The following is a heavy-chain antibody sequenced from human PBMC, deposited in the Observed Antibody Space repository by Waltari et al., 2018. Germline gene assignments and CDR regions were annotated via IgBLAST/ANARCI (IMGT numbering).Heavy chain of an antibody. CDR2: IKKDGGEE. CDR3: ARDQWFAFDI. J-gene: IGHJ3*02. V-gene: IGHV3-7*01. Sequence: EVQLVESGGGLVQPGGSLRLSCAASGFTLRSYWMSWVGQAPGKGLEWVANIKKDGGEEYYVDSVRGRFTISRDNAKNSLFLQMNSLRPEDTAVYYCARDQWFAFDIWGQGTMVTVSS. D-gene: IGHD3-22*01. CDR1: GFTLRSYW.